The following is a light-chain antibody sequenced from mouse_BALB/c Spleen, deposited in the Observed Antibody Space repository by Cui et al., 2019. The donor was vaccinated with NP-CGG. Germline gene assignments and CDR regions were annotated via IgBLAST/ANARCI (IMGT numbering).Light chain of an antibody. V-gene: IGLV1*01. CDR2: GTN. J-gene: IGLJ1*01. Sequence: QAVVTPESALPTAPGETVTLTCPSSTGAVTTSNYANWVQEKPDHLFTGLIGGTNNRAPGVPARFSGSLIGDKAALTITGAQTEDEAIYFCALWYSNHWVFGGGTKLTVL. CDR1: TGAVTTSNY. CDR3: ALWYSNHWV.